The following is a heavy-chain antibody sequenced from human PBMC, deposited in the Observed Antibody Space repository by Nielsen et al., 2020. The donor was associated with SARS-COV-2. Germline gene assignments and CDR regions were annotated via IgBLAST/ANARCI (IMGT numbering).Heavy chain of an antibody. J-gene: IGHJ4*02. V-gene: IGHV4-59*01. CDR3: AKERESYYDY. CDR2: IYYSGNA. CDR1: GGSMSGYY. Sequence: SETLSLTCTVSGGSMSGYYWSWIRQPPGQGLEWIGYIYYSGNANYNPSLKSRVTISVDTSKNQFSLKLTSVTAADTAVYYCAKERESYYDYWGQGTLVTVSS.